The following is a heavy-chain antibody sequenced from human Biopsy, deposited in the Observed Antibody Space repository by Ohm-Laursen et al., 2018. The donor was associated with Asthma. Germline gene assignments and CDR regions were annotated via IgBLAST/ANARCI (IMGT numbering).Heavy chain of an antibody. Sequence: SETLSLTCVVSGDAMSTSGSYWGWIRQSPGKGLEWIGSIYYSGRTYYNPSLESRVTISAATSKNHFSLKVTSVTAADTAVYYCARAVSSSSYWYFDLWDRGDLVTVSS. J-gene: IGHJ2*01. CDR2: IYYSGRT. CDR1: GDAMSTSGSY. CDR3: ARAVSSSSYWYFDL. D-gene: IGHD6-6*01. V-gene: IGHV4-39*02.